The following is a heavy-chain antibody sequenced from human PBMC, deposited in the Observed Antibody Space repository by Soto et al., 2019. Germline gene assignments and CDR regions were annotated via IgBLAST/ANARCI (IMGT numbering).Heavy chain of an antibody. Sequence: EVQLVESGGGLVQPGRSLRLSCAASGFTFDDYAMHWVRQAPGKGLEWVSGISWNSGSIGYADSVKGRFTISRDNAKNSLYLQMNSLRAEDTALYYCAKDTSFVFFSPGIAVAGTAEKGWFDPWGQGTLVTVSS. J-gene: IGHJ5*02. CDR3: AKDTSFVFFSPGIAVAGTAEKGWFDP. V-gene: IGHV3-9*01. CDR2: ISWNSGSI. CDR1: GFTFDDYA. D-gene: IGHD6-19*01.